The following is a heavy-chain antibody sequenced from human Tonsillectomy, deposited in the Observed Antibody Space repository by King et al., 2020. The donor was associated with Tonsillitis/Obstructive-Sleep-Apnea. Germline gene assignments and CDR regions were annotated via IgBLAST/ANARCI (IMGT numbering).Heavy chain of an antibody. CDR3: ARGSTTKKAFAY. CDR1: GGSFSGYY. J-gene: IGHJ4*02. CDR2: INHSGST. D-gene: IGHD2-2*01. Sequence: VQLQQWGAGLLKPLETLSLTCAVYGGSFSGYYWNWIRQPPGKGLEWIGEINHSGSTNYNPSLKSRVTISVDTSKNQFSLNLNSVTAADTAVYYCARGSTTKKAFAYWGQGTLVTVSS. V-gene: IGHV4-34*01.